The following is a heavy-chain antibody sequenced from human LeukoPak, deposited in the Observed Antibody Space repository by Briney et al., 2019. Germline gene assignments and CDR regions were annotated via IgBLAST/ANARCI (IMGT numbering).Heavy chain of an antibody. CDR3: ARGEYCSSTSCLYAFDI. CDR2: IYYSGST. V-gene: IGHV4-31*03. CDR1: AGSISSGGYH. D-gene: IGHD2-2*01. J-gene: IGHJ3*02. Sequence: PSQTLSLTCTVSAGSISSGGYHWSWIRQHPGKGLEWIGYIYYSGSTYYNPSLKSRVTISVDTSKNQFSLKLSSVTAADTAVYYCARGEYCSSTSCLYAFDIWGQGTMVTVSS.